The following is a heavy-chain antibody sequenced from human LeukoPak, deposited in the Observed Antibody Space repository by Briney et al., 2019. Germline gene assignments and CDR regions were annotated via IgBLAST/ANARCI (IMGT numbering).Heavy chain of an antibody. D-gene: IGHD3-10*01. V-gene: IGHV1-18*01. Sequence: ASVKVSCKASGYTFTSYVISWVRQAPGQGLEWMGWISAYNGNTNYAQKLQGRVTMTTDTYTSTAYMELRSLRSDDTAVYYCAISLQHYGSGRYLDFDYWGQGTLVTVSS. CDR1: GYTFTSYV. J-gene: IGHJ4*02. CDR2: ISAYNGNT. CDR3: AISLQHYGSGRYLDFDY.